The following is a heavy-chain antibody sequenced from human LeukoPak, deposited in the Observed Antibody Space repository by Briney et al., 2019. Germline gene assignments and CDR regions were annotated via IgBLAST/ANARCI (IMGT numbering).Heavy chain of an antibody. V-gene: IGHV1-2*06. CDR3: ARTVSGYYMDV. J-gene: IGHJ6*03. CDR1: GGTFFNYG. Sequence: ASVKVSCKASGGTFFNYGVTWVRQAPGQGLEWMGRINPNSGGTNYAQKFQGRVTMTRDTSISTAYMELSRLRSDDTAVYYCARTVSGYYMDVWGKGTTVTVSS. D-gene: IGHD3-10*01. CDR2: INPNSGGT.